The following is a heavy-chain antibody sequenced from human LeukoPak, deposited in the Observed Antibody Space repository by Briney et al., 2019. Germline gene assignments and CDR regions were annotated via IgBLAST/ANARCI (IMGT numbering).Heavy chain of an antibody. Sequence: SETLSLTCTVSGGSISNYYWSWIRQPPGKGLEWIGYIYYSGSTNYNPSLKSRVIISVDTSKNQFSLKLSSVTAADTAVYYCALTMVKSGWFDPWGQGTLVTVSS. CDR2: IYYSGST. V-gene: IGHV4-59*01. D-gene: IGHD5-18*01. CDR3: ALTMVKSGWFDP. J-gene: IGHJ5*02. CDR1: GGSISNYY.